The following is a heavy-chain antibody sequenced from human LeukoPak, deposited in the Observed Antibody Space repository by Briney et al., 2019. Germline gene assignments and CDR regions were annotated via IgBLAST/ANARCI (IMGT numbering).Heavy chain of an antibody. CDR2: INPNSGGT. CDR3: ARMSGSYYPYLDY. V-gene: IGHV1-2*02. CDR1: GYTFTGYY. Sequence: ASVKVSCKASGYTFTGYYMHWVRQAPGQGLEWMGWINPNSGGTNYAQKFQGRVTMTRDTSISTAYMELSRLRSDDTAVYYCARMSGSYYPYLDYWGQGTLVTVSS. J-gene: IGHJ4*02. D-gene: IGHD1-26*01.